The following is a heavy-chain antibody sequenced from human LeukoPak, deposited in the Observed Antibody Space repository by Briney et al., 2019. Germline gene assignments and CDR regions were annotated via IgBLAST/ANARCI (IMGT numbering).Heavy chain of an antibody. CDR3: ARGGRKVRRYDSSGYPFDY. V-gene: IGHV1-8*01. Sequence: ASVKVSCKASGYTFTSYDINWVRQATGQGLEWMGWMNPNSGNTGYAQKFRGRVTMTRNTSISTAYMELSSLRSEDTAVYYCARGGRKVRRYDSSGYPFDYWGQGTLVTVSS. D-gene: IGHD3-22*01. CDR1: GYTFTSYD. J-gene: IGHJ4*02. CDR2: MNPNSGNT.